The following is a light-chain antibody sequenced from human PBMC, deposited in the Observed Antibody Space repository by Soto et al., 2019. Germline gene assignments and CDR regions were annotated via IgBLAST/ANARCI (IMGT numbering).Light chain of an antibody. CDR3: SSYTTSSTYV. CDR1: SNDVGGYNY. V-gene: IGLV2-14*01. Sequence: QSVLAQPASVSGSPGQSITISCTGTSNDVGGYNYVSWYQQHLGKAPKLMIYEVSNRLSGISNRFSGSNSGNTASLTISGLQSEDEADYYCSSYTTSSTYVFGTGTKVTVL. J-gene: IGLJ1*01. CDR2: EVS.